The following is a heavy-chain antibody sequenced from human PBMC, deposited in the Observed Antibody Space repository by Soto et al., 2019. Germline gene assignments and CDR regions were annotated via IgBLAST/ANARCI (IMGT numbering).Heavy chain of an antibody. CDR1: GGSISSDDYY. V-gene: IGHV4-30-4*01. Sequence: TLSLTCTVSGGSISSDDYYWTWIRQPPGKGLEWIGYIYYSGNTNYNPSLASRLVISVDTSKNQFSLRLSSVSAADTAVYYCARDRSNSTDYVDYWGQGALVTVSS. CDR2: IYYSGNT. J-gene: IGHJ4*02. CDR3: ARDRSNSTDYVDY. D-gene: IGHD6-6*01.